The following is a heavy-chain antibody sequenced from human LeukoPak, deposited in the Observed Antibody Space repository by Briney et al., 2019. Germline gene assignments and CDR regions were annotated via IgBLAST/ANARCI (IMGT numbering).Heavy chain of an antibody. CDR3: ARLKTYYYDSSGDY. CDR2: IYPGDSET. D-gene: IGHD3-22*01. Sequence: GESLRISCQGSGYTFTNYWIGWVRQMPGKGLEWIGIIYPGDSETRYSPSFQGQVTISADKSSSTAYLQWSSLKASDTAMYYCARLKTYYYDSSGDYWGQGTLVTVSS. V-gene: IGHV5-51*01. CDR1: GYTFTNYW. J-gene: IGHJ4*02.